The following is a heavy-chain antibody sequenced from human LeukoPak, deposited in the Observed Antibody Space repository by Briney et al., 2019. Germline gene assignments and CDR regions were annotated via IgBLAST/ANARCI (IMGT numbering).Heavy chain of an antibody. J-gene: IGHJ4*02. CDR2: IRGSGDTT. CDR3: AKTTAGYSSGRYPGWPVDY. Sequence: GGSLRLSCAASGFTFSNYAMSWVRQAPGKGLEWVSGIRGSGDTTYYADSVKGRFTISRDNSKNTAYLQMNSLRAEDTAVYYCAKTTAGYSSGRYPGWPVDYWGQGTLVTVSS. V-gene: IGHV3-23*01. CDR1: GFTFSNYA. D-gene: IGHD6-19*01.